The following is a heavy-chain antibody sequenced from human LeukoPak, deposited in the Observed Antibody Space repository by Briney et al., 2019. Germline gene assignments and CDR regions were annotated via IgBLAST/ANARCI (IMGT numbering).Heavy chain of an antibody. CDR2: SFYRSKWSN. D-gene: IGHD3-16*01. J-gene: IGHJ4*02. Sequence: SQTPSLTPAISGDSVSSNIVAWNWIRQSPSRGLEWLGRSFYRSKWSNAYAVSVRSRITITPATSMYQFSLPLKPLTPPAAAVYFCVRSRGGDFDHWGQRTLVTVSS. CDR1: GDSVSSNIVA. V-gene: IGHV6-1*01. CDR3: VRSRGGDFDH.